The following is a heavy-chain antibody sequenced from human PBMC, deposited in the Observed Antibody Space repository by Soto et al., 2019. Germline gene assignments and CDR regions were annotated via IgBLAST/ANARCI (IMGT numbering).Heavy chain of an antibody. V-gene: IGHV6-1*01. CDR1: GDSVSSDSVA. CDR2: TYYRSKWYN. Sequence: SQTLSLTCAISGDSVSSDSVAWNWIRQSPSRGLEWLGRTYYRSKWYNDYAVSVKSRITINSDTSKNQFSLHLNSVTPEDTAVYYCARDQTYNNWSKCFDPSGQAPLVTVSS. D-gene: IGHD1-1*01. J-gene: IGHJ5*02. CDR3: ARDQTYNNWSKCFDP.